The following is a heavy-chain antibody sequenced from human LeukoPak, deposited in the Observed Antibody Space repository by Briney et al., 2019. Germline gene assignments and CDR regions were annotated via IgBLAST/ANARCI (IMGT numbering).Heavy chain of an antibody. V-gene: IGHV4-59*01. CDR3: ARGGPYDSSGYPHYDAFDI. CDR2: IYYSGST. CDR1: GFTFSTTA. J-gene: IGHJ3*02. Sequence: GSLRLSCAASGFTFSTTAMSWIRQPPGKGLEWIGYIYYSGSTNYNPSLKSRVTISVDTSKNQFSLKLSSVTAADTAVYYCARGGPYDSSGYPHYDAFDIWGQGTMVTVSS. D-gene: IGHD3-22*01.